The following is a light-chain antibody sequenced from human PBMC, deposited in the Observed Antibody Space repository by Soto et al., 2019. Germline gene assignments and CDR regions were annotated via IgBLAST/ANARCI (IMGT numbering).Light chain of an antibody. Sequence: DIQMTQSPSTLSASVEDRDTITCRASQSISSWLAWYQQKPGKAPKLLIYKASSLESGVPSRFSGSGSGTEFTLTISSLQPDDFATYYCQQYNSYSRTFGQGTKVDIK. J-gene: IGKJ1*01. CDR3: QQYNSYSRT. CDR1: QSISSW. CDR2: KAS. V-gene: IGKV1-5*03.